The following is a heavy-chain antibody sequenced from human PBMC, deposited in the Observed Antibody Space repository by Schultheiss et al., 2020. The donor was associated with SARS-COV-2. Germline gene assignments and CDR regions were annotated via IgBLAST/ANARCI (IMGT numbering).Heavy chain of an antibody. CDR2: IYSGGST. J-gene: IGHJ6*02. CDR1: GFTVSSNY. Sequence: GGSLRLSCAASGFTVSSNYMSWVRQAPGKGLEWVSVIYSGGSTYYADSVKGRFTISRDDSKNTLYLQMNSLRAEDTAVYYCARDPPALYSSSWYSRYGMDVWGQGTTVTVSS. D-gene: IGHD6-13*01. V-gene: IGHV3-66*01. CDR3: ARDPPALYSSSWYSRYGMDV.